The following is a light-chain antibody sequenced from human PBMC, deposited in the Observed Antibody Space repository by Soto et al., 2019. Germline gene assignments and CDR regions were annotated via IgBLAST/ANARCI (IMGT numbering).Light chain of an antibody. CDR3: QQYNTYSPWA. J-gene: IGKJ1*01. Sequence: DIPMTQSPSTLSASVGDRVTITCRASQSIGSRLAWYQQKPGKAPKFLIYDASSLQSGVPSRISGSGSGTEFTLTISSLQPDDFATYYCQQYNTYSPWAFGQGTKVEI. CDR1: QSIGSR. CDR2: DAS. V-gene: IGKV1-5*01.